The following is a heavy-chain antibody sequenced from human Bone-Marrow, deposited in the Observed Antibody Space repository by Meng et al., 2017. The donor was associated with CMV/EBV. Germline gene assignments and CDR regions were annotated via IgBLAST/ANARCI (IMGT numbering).Heavy chain of an antibody. CDR2: IIPIFGTA. V-gene: IGHV1-69*05. Sequence: SVKVSCKASGGTFSSYAISWVRQAPGQGLEWMGGIIPIFGTANYAQKFQGRVTITTDESTSTAYMELSSLRSEDTAVYYCARALTPITMVRGVYDYYYYGMDVWGQGTTVTVSS. D-gene: IGHD3-10*01. J-gene: IGHJ6*02. CDR3: ARALTPITMVRGVYDYYYYGMDV. CDR1: GGTFSSYA.